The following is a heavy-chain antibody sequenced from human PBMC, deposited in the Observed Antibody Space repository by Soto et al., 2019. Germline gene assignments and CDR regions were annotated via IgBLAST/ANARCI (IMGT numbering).Heavy chain of an antibody. J-gene: IGHJ4*02. CDR2: ISYDGSNK. D-gene: IGHD6-13*01. CDR1: GFTFSSYG. V-gene: IGHV3-30*18. CDR3: AKASKTLIAAVDY. Sequence: GGSLRLSCAASGFTFSSYGMHWVRQAPGKGLEWVAVISYDGSNKYYADSVKGRFTISRDNSKNTLYLQMNCLRAEDTAVYYCAKASKTLIAAVDYWGQGTLVTVSS.